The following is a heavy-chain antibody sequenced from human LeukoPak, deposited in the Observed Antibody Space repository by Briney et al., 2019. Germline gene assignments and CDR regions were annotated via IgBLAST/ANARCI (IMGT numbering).Heavy chain of an antibody. J-gene: IGHJ6*02. CDR3: ARDPLGGYDYYYGMDV. CDR2: IWYDGSNK. V-gene: IGHV3-33*01. Sequence: PGGSLRLSCAASGFTFGSYGMHWVRQAPGKGLEWVAVIWYDGSNKYYADSVKGRFTISRDNSKNTPYLQMNSLRAEDTAVYYCARDPLGGYDYYYGMDVWGQGTTVTVSS. CDR1: GFTFGSYG. D-gene: IGHD5-12*01.